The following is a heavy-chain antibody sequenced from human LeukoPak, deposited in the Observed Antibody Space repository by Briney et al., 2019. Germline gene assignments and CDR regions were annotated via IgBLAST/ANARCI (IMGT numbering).Heavy chain of an antibody. CDR3: ARGVLRGLDYFYMDV. D-gene: IGHD2-8*01. CDR2: IRNDGTDR. Sequence: PGGSLRLSCTASGFTFIRYGMHWVRQAPGKGLEWVAFIRNDGTDRYYADSVQGRFTIPRDSSKNTLFLQMKSLRADDTAVYYCARGVLRGLDYFYMDVWGNGTTVTVSS. CDR1: GFTFIRYG. V-gene: IGHV3-30*02. J-gene: IGHJ6*03.